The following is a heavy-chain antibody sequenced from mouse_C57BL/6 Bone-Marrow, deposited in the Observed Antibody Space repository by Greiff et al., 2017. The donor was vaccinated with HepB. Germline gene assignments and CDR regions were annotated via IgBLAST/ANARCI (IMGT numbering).Heavy chain of an antibody. CDR2: IYPRSGNT. CDR1: GYTFTSYG. Sequence: QVQLQQSGAELARPGASVKLSCKASGYTFTSYGISWVKQRTVQGLEWIGEIYPRSGNTYYNEKFKGKATLTADKSSSTAYMELRSLTSEDSAVYFCATNWEGGDYFDYWGQGTTLTVSS. CDR3: ATNWEGGDYFDY. J-gene: IGHJ2*01. D-gene: IGHD4-1*02. V-gene: IGHV1-81*01.